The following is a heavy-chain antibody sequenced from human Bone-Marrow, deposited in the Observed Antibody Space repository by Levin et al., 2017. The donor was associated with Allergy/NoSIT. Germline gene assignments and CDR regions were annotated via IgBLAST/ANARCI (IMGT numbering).Heavy chain of an antibody. CDR2: IDARGGST. CDR3: ARGPGITHVGLAIDHYNYGMDV. Sequence: GESLKISCKASGYTFTFYYIHWVRQAPGQGLEWMGIIDARGGSTTYAQKFQGRVTMTRDTSTSTMYMELSGLTSKDTAVYYCARGPGITHVGLAIDHYNYGMDVWGQGTTVTVSS. CDR1: GYTFTFYY. J-gene: IGHJ6*02. V-gene: IGHV1-46*01. D-gene: IGHD3/OR15-3a*01.